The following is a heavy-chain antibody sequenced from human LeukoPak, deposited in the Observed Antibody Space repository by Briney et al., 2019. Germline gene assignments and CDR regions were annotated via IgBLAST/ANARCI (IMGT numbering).Heavy chain of an antibody. CDR1: GFTFTSYS. J-gene: IGHJ3*01. Sequence: GGSLRLSCAASGFTFTSYSMNWVRQAPGKGLEWVSSITTTSKYMDYADSLKGRFTISRDNAKNSLYLQMNSLRTEDTAVYFCARAYSPPWISASYAFDVWGQGTMVTVSS. D-gene: IGHD2-15*01. CDR2: ITTTSKYM. V-gene: IGHV3-21*06. CDR3: ARAYSPPWISASYAFDV.